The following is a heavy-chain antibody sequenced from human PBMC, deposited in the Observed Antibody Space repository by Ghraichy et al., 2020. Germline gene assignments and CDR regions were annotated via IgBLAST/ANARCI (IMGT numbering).Heavy chain of an antibody. CDR1: GYTFTSYG. V-gene: IGHV1-18*01. CDR2: ISAYNGNT. D-gene: IGHD2-2*01. J-gene: IGHJ5*02. CDR3: ARDSRYRDIVVVPAAIGRISWFDP. Sequence: ASVKVSCKASGYTFTSYGISWVRQAPGQGLEWMGWISAYNGNTNYAQKLQGRVTMTTDTSTSTAYMELRSLRSDDTAVYYCARDSRYRDIVVVPAAIGRISWFDPWGQGTLVTVSS.